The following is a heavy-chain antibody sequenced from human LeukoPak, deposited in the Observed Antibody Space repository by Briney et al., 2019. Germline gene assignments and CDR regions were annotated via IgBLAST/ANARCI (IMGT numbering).Heavy chain of an antibody. J-gene: IGHJ3*02. V-gene: IGHV1-2*02. CDR1: GCTFTDHY. CDR3: ARAPYQAFDI. CDR2: INPDNGGT. Sequence: GASVKVACKASGCTFTDHYLHWVRQAPGHGLEWMGWINPDNGGTINAQKFQGRVTMTRDTSISTAYMELRSLRSDDAAVYYCARAPYQAFDIWGQGTMVTVSS. D-gene: IGHD2-21*01.